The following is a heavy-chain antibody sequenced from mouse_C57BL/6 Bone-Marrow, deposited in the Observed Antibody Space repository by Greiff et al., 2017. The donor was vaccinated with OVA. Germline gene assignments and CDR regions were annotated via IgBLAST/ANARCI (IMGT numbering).Heavy chain of an antibody. D-gene: IGHD2-4*01. CDR3: ARQNYDYDRTYFDY. V-gene: IGHV1-62-2*01. CDR1: GYTFTEYT. CDR2: IYPGSGST. Sequence: QVQLQQSGAELVKPGASVKLSCKASGYTFTEYTIHWVKQRPGQGLEWIGWIYPGSGSTKYNEKFKDKATLTADKSSSTVYMELSRLTSEDSAVYFCARQNYDYDRTYFDYWGQGTTLTVSS. J-gene: IGHJ2*01.